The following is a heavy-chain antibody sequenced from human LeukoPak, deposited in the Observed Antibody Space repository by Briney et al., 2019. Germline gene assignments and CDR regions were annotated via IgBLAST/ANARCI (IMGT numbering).Heavy chain of an antibody. CDR1: GFTFSSYC. CDR2: IKQDGSQK. CDR3: ARDPAAGITLFDY. Sequence: AGGSLRLSCAASGFTFSSYCMSWVRQAPGKGLEWVANIKQDGSQKYYVDSVKGRFTISRDNAKSLLYLQMNSLRAEDTAVYYCARDPAAGITLFDYWGQGTLVTVSS. D-gene: IGHD3-10*01. V-gene: IGHV3-7*03. J-gene: IGHJ4*02.